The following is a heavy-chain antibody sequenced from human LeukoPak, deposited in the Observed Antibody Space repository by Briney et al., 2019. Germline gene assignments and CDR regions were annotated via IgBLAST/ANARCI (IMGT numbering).Heavy chain of an antibody. Sequence: GESLRLSCAASGFTFSSYVMHWVRQAPGKGLEWVAVISYDGTNKYYVDSVKGRFTISRDNSKNTLYLEMNRLRAEDTAVYYWAKEERDSLYYWGQGNLVTVSS. J-gene: IGHJ4*02. CDR1: GFTFSSYV. V-gene: IGHV3-30*18. CDR2: ISYDGTNK. CDR3: AKEERDSLYY. D-gene: IGHD2-15*01.